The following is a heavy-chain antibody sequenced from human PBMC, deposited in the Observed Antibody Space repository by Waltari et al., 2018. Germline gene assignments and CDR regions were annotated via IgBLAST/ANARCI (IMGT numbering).Heavy chain of an antibody. CDR3: AREIRDIVVVPSPGGY. J-gene: IGHJ4*02. D-gene: IGHD2-2*01. V-gene: IGHV4-39*07. Sequence: QLQLQESGPGLVKPSETLSLTCTVSGGPIDSSHSSWGWIRQPPGKGLEWLGTIFYNGATKYNPSLKSRVSISLDTSKNQFSLRLSSITAADTAMYYCAREIRDIVVVPSPGGYWGQGTLVTVSS. CDR1: GGPIDSSHSS. CDR2: IFYNGAT.